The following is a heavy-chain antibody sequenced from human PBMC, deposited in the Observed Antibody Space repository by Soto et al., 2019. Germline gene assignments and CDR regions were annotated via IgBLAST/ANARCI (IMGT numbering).Heavy chain of an antibody. CDR2: IYYSGLT. Sequence: QVQLQESGPGLVKPSQTLSLTCTVSGGSISSGDYYWSWIRQPPGKGLEWIGYIYYSGLTYYNPSLKSTVTISVDTSKNQFSRKLSSVTAADTAVYYCASNSDGYSFYDYWGQGTLVTVSS. V-gene: IGHV4-30-4*01. CDR3: ASNSDGYSFYDY. CDR1: GGSISSGDYY. J-gene: IGHJ4*02. D-gene: IGHD5-18*01.